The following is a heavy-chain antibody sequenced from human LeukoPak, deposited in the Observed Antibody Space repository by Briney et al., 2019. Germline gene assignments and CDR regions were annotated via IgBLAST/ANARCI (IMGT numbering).Heavy chain of an antibody. CDR1: GYTFTNYA. J-gene: IGHJ4*02. CDR2: ISAYSVNT. Sequence: ASVKVSCKASGYTFTNYAISWVRQAPGQGLEWVGWISAYSVNTNYAQKLQGRVTITTDTSTSTAYMDLRSLRSDDTAVYYCARVRNSGFRYVDSWGQGTLVTVSS. CDR3: ARVRNSGFRYVDS. D-gene: IGHD5-12*01. V-gene: IGHV1-18*01.